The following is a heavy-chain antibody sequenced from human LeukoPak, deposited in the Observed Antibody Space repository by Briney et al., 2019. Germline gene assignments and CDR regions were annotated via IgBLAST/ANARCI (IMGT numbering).Heavy chain of an antibody. V-gene: IGHV1-2*02. J-gene: IGHJ4*02. CDR3: ARGDIVASLFKYCSGGSCSVFDY. D-gene: IGHD2-15*01. CDR2: INPNSGGT. Sequence: ASVKVSCKASGYTFTGYYMHWVRQAPRQGLEWMGWINPNSGGTNYAQKFQGRVTMTRDTSISAAYMELSRLRSDDTAVYYCARGDIVASLFKYCSGGSCSVFDYWGQGTLVTVSS. CDR1: GYTFTGYY.